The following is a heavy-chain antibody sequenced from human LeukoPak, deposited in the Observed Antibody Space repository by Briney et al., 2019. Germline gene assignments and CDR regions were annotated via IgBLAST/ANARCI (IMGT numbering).Heavy chain of an antibody. J-gene: IGHJ6*03. CDR3: AKTGFQWGEYFYYMDV. CDR2: ISNSGDST. Sequence: GGSLRLSCAASGFTFSNYAMNWVRQAPGKGLEWVSIISNSGDSTDYAESVKGRFIISRDNSKNTLYFQMNSLIYEDTAVYYCAKTGFQWGEYFYYMDVWAKGTTVTVSS. V-gene: IGHV3-23*01. D-gene: IGHD1-14*01. CDR1: GFTFSNYA.